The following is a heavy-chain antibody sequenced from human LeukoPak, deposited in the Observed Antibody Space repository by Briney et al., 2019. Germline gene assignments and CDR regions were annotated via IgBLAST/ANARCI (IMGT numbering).Heavy chain of an antibody. J-gene: IGHJ4*02. CDR3: AREDTSSGYYDY. CDR1: GFTFSSYS. Sequence: GESLKISCAASGFTFSSYSMNWVRQGPGKGLEWVSYISSSSSTKYYADSVKGRFTISRDNAKNSLYLQMNSLRAEDTAVYYCAREDTSSGYYDYWGQGTLVTVSS. V-gene: IGHV3-48*01. D-gene: IGHD3-22*01. CDR2: ISSSSSTK.